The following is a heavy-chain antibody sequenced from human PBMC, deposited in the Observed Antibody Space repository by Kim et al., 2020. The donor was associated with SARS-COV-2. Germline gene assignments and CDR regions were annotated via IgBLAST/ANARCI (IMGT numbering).Heavy chain of an antibody. CDR3: GHVDYGDYRPLDP. Sequence: GGSLRLSCAASGFTFSSYAMHWVRQAPGKGLEWVAVISYDGSNKYYADSVKGRFTISRDNSKNTLYLQMNSLRAEDTAVYYCGHVDYGDYRPLDPWGQGTLVTVSS. CDR2: ISYDGSNK. D-gene: IGHD4-17*01. CDR1: GFTFSSYA. V-gene: IGHV3-30-3*01. J-gene: IGHJ5*02.